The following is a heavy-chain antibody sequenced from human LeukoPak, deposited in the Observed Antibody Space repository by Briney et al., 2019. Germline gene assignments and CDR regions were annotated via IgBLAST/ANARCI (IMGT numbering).Heavy chain of an antibody. Sequence: SETLSLTCTVSGGSISSYYWSWIRQPPGKGLEWIGYIYYSGSTNYNPSLKSRVTISVDTSKNQFSLKLSSVTAADTAVYYCARDPNLGYCSGGSCYSGWFDPWGQGTLVTVSS. V-gene: IGHV4-59*12. D-gene: IGHD2-15*01. J-gene: IGHJ5*02. CDR3: ARDPNLGYCSGGSCYSGWFDP. CDR2: IYYSGST. CDR1: GGSISSYY.